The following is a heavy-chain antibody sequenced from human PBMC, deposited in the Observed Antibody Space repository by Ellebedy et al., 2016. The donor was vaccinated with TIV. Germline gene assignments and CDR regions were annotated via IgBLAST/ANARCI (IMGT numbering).Heavy chain of an antibody. CDR3: ARDTLVGVTDSYFDY. CDR1: GYTFTSYS. Sequence: AASVKVSCKASGYTFTSYSMHWVRQAPGQGLEWMGIINPSGGSTTYAQKFQGRVTMTRDTSTSTVYMELSSLRSEDTAVYYCARDTLVGVTDSYFDYWGQGTLVTVSS. J-gene: IGHJ4*02. V-gene: IGHV1-46*01. CDR2: INPSGGST. D-gene: IGHD1-26*01.